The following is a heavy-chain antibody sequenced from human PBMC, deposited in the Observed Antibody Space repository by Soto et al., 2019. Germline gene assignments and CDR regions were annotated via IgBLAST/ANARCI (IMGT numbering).Heavy chain of an antibody. V-gene: IGHV1-24*01. J-gene: IGHJ6*03. D-gene: IGHD4-17*01. CDR3: ARDATTVTYRWYYYYYMDV. CDR2: LDPDNDET. Sequence: ASVKVSCKVSGYSLTELSMHWVRQASGKGLEWMGGLDPDNDETIYAQKFQGRVTMTTDTSTSTAYMELRSLRSDDTAVYYCARDATTVTYRWYYYYYMDVWGKGTTVTVSS. CDR1: GYSLTELS.